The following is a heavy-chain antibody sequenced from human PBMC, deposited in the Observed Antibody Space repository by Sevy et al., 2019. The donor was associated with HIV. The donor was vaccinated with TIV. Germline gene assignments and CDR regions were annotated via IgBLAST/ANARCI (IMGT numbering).Heavy chain of an antibody. CDR2: ISYEGTET. J-gene: IGHJ4*01. CDR1: GFAFSTHA. V-gene: IGHV3-30-3*01. Sequence: GGYLRLSCAASGFAFSTHAMHWVRQAPGKGLEWVAVISYEGTETFYAASVEGRFTISRDNSKNMLSLQINSLRPEDTAVYYCARDARYSIQWYPLYWGHGTLVTVSS. D-gene: IGHD1-26*01. CDR3: ARDARYSIQWYPLY.